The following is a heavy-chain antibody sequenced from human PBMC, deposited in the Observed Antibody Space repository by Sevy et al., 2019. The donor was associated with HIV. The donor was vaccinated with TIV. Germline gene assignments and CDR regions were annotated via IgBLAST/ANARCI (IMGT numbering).Heavy chain of an antibody. CDR1: GGTFSSYA. D-gene: IGHD3-10*01. CDR3: ASGRVSYYGSGSYYDAYFDY. CDR2: IIPIFGTA. Sequence: ASVKVSCKASGGTFSSYAISWVRQPPGQGLEWMGGIIPIFGTANYAQKFQGRVTITADKSTSTAYMELSSLRSEDTAVYYCASGRVSYYGSGSYYDAYFDYWGQGTLVTVSS. J-gene: IGHJ4*02. V-gene: IGHV1-69*06.